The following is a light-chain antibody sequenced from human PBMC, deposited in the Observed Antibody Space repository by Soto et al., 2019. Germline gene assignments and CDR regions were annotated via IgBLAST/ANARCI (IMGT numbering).Light chain of an antibody. CDR1: QSISSSY. CDR3: QQYGSPPYT. Sequence: EIVLTQSPGTLYLSPGERATLSCRASQSISSSYLAWYQQKPGQAPRHLIYGASSRATGIPDRFSGSGSGTDFTLTISRLEPVDFAVYYCQQYGSPPYTFGQVTQLEI. V-gene: IGKV3-20*01. J-gene: IGKJ2*01. CDR2: GAS.